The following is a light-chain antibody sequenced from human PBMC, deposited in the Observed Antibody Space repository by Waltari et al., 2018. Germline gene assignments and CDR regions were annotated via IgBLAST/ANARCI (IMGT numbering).Light chain of an antibody. J-gene: IGLJ1*01. V-gene: IGLV3-1*01. Sequence: SSELTQAPSVSVSPGQTANITCSGDNLEKKYNAWYQQKTGQSPVLVIFQDRERPSGIPERFSGSNSGNTATLTISGTQVMDEADYYCQAWDGTTYVFGSGTRVSV. CDR2: QDR. CDR3: QAWDGTTYV. CDR1: NLEKKY.